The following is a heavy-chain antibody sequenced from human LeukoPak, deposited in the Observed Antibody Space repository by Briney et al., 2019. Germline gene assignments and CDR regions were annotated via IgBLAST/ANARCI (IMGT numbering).Heavy chain of an antibody. CDR2: ISSSGSTI. CDR1: GFTFSNYE. V-gene: IGHV3-48*03. J-gene: IGHJ4*02. CDR3: AREGMYSGYDSDY. D-gene: IGHD5-12*01. Sequence: PGGSLRLSCAASGFTFSNYEMNWVRQAPGKGLEWVSYISSSGSTIYYADSVKGRFTMSRDNAKNSLYLQMNSLRAEDTAVYYCAREGMYSGYDSDYWGQGTLVTVSS.